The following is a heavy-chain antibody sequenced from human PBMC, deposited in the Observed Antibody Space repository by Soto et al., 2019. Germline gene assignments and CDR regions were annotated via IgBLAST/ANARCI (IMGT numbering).Heavy chain of an antibody. J-gene: IGHJ3*02. Sequence: GGSLRLSCAASGFTFSSYGMHWVRQAPGKGLEWVAVISYDGSNKYYADSVKGRFTISRDNSKNTLYLQMNSLRAEDTAVYCGAKDCYDSSGYYLGAFDIWGQGTMVTVSS. D-gene: IGHD3-22*01. CDR2: ISYDGSNK. CDR1: GFTFSSYG. V-gene: IGHV3-30*18. CDR3: AKDCYDSSGYYLGAFDI.